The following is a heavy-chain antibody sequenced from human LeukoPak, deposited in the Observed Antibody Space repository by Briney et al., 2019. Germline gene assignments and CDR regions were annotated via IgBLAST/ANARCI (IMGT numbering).Heavy chain of an antibody. Sequence: PGGSLRLSCAASGFTFSTFAMIWVRQAPGKGLEWVSYISSSGSTIYYADSVKGRFTISRDNAKNSLYLQMNSLRAEDTAVYYCARGCLLWFGGGLDYWGQGTLVTVSS. D-gene: IGHD3-10*01. CDR2: ISSSGSTI. CDR3: ARGCLLWFGGGLDY. CDR1: GFTFSTFA. J-gene: IGHJ4*02. V-gene: IGHV3-48*03.